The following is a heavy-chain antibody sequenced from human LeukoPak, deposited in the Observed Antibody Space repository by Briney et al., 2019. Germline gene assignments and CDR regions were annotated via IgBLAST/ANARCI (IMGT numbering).Heavy chain of an antibody. CDR3: ARGGHILTGYRSGYYYYGMDV. CDR2: MNPNSGGT. Sequence: ASLKVSCKASGYTFTGYYMHWGRQAPGQGLERMGWMNPNSGGTNYAQKLQGRVTMTRDTSISTDYMQRSRLRSDDTAVEYCARGGHILTGYRSGYYYYGMDVWGQGTTVTVSS. V-gene: IGHV1-2*02. CDR1: GYTFTGYY. J-gene: IGHJ6*02. D-gene: IGHD3-9*01.